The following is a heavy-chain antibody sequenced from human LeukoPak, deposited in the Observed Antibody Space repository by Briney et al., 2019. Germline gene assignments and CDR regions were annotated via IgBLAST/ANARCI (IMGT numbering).Heavy chain of an antibody. CDR3: ARREPYSSSSGHFDY. CDR1: GYSISSGYY. V-gene: IGHV4-38-2*02. CDR2: IYHSGST. D-gene: IGHD6-6*01. J-gene: IGHJ4*02. Sequence: SETLSLTCTVSGYSISSGYYWGWIRQPPGKGLEWIGSIYHSGSTYYNPSLKSRVTISVDTSKNQFSLKLSSVTAADTAVYYCARREPYSSSSGHFDYWGQGTLVTVSS.